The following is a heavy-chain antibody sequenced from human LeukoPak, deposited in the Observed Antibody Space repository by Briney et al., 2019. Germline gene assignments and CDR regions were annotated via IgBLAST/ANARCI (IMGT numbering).Heavy chain of an antibody. CDR3: ARVGWRGTSD. V-gene: IGHV3-7*03. Sequence: GGSLRLSCAASGFRLTGYWMSWVRQAPGKGLEWVANIKQDGSEKYYVGSVKGRFTISRDNAKNSLYLQMNTPRAEDTAVYYCARVGWRGTSDWGQGTLVTVSS. D-gene: IGHD3-3*01. CDR1: GFRLTGYW. CDR2: IKQDGSEK. J-gene: IGHJ4*02.